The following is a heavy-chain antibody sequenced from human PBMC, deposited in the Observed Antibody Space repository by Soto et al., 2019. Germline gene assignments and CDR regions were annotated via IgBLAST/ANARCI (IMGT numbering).Heavy chain of an antibody. CDR1: GGTFSSYA. Sequence: SVKVSCKASGGTFSSYAISWVRQAPGQGLEWMGGITPIFGTANYAQKFQGRVTITADESTSTAYMELSSLRSEDTAVYYCARGFGGGKYYYDSSGYSGGGYWGQGTLVTVSS. V-gene: IGHV1-69*13. J-gene: IGHJ4*02. D-gene: IGHD3-22*01. CDR3: ARGFGGGKYYYDSSGYSGGGY. CDR2: ITPIFGTA.